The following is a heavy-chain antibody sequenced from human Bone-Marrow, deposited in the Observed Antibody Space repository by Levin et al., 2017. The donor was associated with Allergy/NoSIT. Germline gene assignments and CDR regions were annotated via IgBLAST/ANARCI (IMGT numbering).Heavy chain of an antibody. Sequence: GESLKISCAASGFTFSNYWMSWVRQAPGKGLEWVANIKQDGSEKYFVDSVKGRFTISRDNAKNLLYLQMNTLRAEDTAVYYCARDGLIRGATRAFGAVDMWGQGTMVTVSS. CDR2: IKQDGSEK. CDR3: ARDGLIRGATRAFGAVDM. V-gene: IGHV3-7*01. J-gene: IGHJ3*02. CDR1: GFTFSNYW. D-gene: IGHD3-10*01.